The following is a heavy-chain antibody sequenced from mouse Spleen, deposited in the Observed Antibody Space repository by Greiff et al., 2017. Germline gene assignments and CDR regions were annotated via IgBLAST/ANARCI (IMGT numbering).Heavy chain of an antibody. J-gene: IGHJ4*01. D-gene: IGHD2-12*01. CDR2: ISSGSSTI. CDR3: AREDSYYSYAMGY. Sequence: EVKVVESGGGLVKPGGSLKLSCAASGFTFSDYGMHWVRQAPEKGLEWVGYISSGSSTIYYADTVKGRFTISRDNAKNTLFLQMTSLRSEDTAMYYCAREDSYYSYAMGYWGQGTSGTVSS. V-gene: IGHV5-17*01. CDR1: GFTFSDYG.